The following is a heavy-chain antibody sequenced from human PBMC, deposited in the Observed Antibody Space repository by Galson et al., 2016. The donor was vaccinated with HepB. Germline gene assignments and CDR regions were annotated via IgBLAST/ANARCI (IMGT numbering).Heavy chain of an antibody. J-gene: IGHJ6*02. CDR2: INGSGKSK. CDR1: GLTFDNYP. Sequence: SLRLSCAASGLTFDNYPMTWVRQAPGKGLEWVSYINGSGKSKDYADSVKGRFTISRDNAKSSLYLQMNSLRDEDTAVYYCVGEKVVVTATGNSYCGLDVWGQGTAVTVSS. CDR3: VGEKVVVTATGNSYCGLDV. V-gene: IGHV3-48*02. D-gene: IGHD2-15*01.